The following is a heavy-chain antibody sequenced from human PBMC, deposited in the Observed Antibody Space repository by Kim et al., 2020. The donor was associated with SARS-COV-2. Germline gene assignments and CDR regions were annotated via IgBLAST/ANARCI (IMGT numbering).Heavy chain of an antibody. J-gene: IGHJ4*02. Sequence: GGSLRLSCAASGFTFDDYTMHWVRQAPGKGLEWVSLISWDGGSTYYADSVKGRFTISRDNSKNSLYLQMNSLRTEDTALYYCAKGLVVPAAMKGGVLTDPFDYWGRGTLVTVSS. V-gene: IGHV3-43*01. CDR2: ISWDGGST. CDR3: AKGLVVPAAMKGGVLTDPFDY. CDR1: GFTFDDYT. D-gene: IGHD2-2*01.